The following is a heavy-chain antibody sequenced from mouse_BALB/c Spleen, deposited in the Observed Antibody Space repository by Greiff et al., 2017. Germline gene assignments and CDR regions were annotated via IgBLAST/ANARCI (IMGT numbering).Heavy chain of an antibody. CDR3: ARGNGTARGAWFAY. CDR2: IDPANGNT. Sequence: EVQLQQSGAELVKPGASVKLSCTASGFNIKDTYMHWVKQRPEQGLEWIGRIDPANGNTKYDPKFQGKSTLTADTSSNTAYLQISSLTSEDTAIYYCARGNGTARGAWFAYWGQGTLVTVSA. D-gene: IGHD3-2*01. J-gene: IGHJ3*01. CDR1: GFNIKDTY. V-gene: IGHV14-3*02.